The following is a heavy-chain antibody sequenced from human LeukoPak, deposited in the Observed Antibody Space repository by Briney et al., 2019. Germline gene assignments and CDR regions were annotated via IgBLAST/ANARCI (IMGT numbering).Heavy chain of an antibody. CDR2: LNPNSGGT. D-gene: IGHD2-2*01. Sequence: ASVKVSCKASGYTFTGYYMHWVRQAPGQGLEWMGWLNPNSGGTNYAQKFQGRVTMTRDTSISTAYMELSRLRSDDTAVYYCARDIVVVPAADDAFDIWGQGTMVTVSS. CDR3: ARDIVVVPAADDAFDI. CDR1: GYTFTGYY. J-gene: IGHJ3*02. V-gene: IGHV1-2*02.